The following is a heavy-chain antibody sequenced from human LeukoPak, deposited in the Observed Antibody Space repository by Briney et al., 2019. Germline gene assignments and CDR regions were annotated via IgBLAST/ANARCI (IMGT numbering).Heavy chain of an antibody. D-gene: IGHD6-13*01. Sequence: ASVKDSCKASGYTFISYGVSWVRQAPGQGLEWMGWIDTYGGSTNYAQNLQGRVTVTTDTSTTTVYMELRSLRSDDTAVYYCARPNTDAAGYYFDYWGQGTLVTVSS. CDR1: GYTFISYG. V-gene: IGHV1-18*01. CDR3: ARPNTDAAGYYFDY. J-gene: IGHJ4*02. CDR2: IDTYGGST.